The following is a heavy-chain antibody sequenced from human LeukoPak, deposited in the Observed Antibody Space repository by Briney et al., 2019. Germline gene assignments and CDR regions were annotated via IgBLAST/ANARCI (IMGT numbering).Heavy chain of an antibody. CDR1: GFTFKTYV. CDR3: AKKSCSGGNCYCPSDS. CDR2: VSDSGGTT. D-gene: IGHD2-15*01. J-gene: IGHJ4*02. Sequence: GTSLRLSCAASGFTFKTYVMHWVRQAPGKGLEWVSSVSDSGGTTYYTDSVKGRFTISRDNSKNTLYLHMNSLRADDSAVYYCAKKSCSGGNCYCPSDSWGQGTLVTVSS. V-gene: IGHV3-23*01.